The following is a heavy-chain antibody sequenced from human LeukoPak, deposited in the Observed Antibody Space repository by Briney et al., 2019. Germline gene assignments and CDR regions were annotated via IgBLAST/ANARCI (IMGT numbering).Heavy chain of an antibody. J-gene: IGHJ5*02. CDR1: GGSISTYY. CDR3: ARVGGYDLGDWFNP. D-gene: IGHD5-12*01. V-gene: IGHV4-59*01. Sequence: PSETLSLTCTVSGGSISTYYWSWIRQPPGKGLEWIGYIYYTGTPNYNPSLKSRVTMSVDTSKNQFSLRLTSVTAADTAVYYCARVGGYDLGDWFNPWGQGTLVTVSS. CDR2: IYYTGTP.